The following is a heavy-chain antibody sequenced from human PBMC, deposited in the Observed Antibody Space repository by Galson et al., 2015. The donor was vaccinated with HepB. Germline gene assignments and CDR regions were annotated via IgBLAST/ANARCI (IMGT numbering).Heavy chain of an antibody. CDR2: ISSSSSYI. Sequence: SLRLSCAASGFTFSSYSMNWVRQAPGKGLEWVSSISSSSSYIYYADSVKGRFTISRDNSKNTLYLQVSSLRAEDSAVYYCARDHDYGAKTYYYYYYMDAWGKGTTVIVSS. V-gene: IGHV3-21*01. CDR1: GFTFSSYS. D-gene: IGHD4-17*01. CDR3: ARDHDYGAKTYYYYYYMDA. J-gene: IGHJ6*03.